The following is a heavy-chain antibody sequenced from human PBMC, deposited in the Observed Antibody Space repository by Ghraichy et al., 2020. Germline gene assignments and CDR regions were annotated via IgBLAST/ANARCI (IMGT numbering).Heavy chain of an antibody. Sequence: SGPTLVKPTQTLTLTCTLSGFSLSTSGVGVGWIRQPPGKALEWLALIYWNDDKRYSPSLKSRLTITKDTSKNQVVLTMTNMDPVDTATYYCAHRPGKYCSSTSCYKRDYYYYMDVWGKGTTVTVSS. V-gene: IGHV2-5*01. D-gene: IGHD2-2*02. CDR1: GFSLSTSGVG. CDR2: IYWNDDK. J-gene: IGHJ6*03. CDR3: AHRPGKYCSSTSCYKRDYYYYMDV.